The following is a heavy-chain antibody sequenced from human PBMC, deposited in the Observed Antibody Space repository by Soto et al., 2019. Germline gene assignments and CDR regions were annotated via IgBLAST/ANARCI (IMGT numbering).Heavy chain of an antibody. V-gene: IGHV3-23*01. CDR1: GFTFSSYA. J-gene: IGHJ3*02. CDR2: ISGSGGST. Sequence: EVQLLESGGGLVQPGGSLRLSCAASGFTFSSYAMSWVRQAPGKGLEWISAISGSGGSTYYADSVKGRFTISRDNSKNTLYLQMNSLRAEDTAVYYCAKVGSGWYDAFDIWGQGTMVTVSS. CDR3: AKVGSGWYDAFDI. D-gene: IGHD6-19*01.